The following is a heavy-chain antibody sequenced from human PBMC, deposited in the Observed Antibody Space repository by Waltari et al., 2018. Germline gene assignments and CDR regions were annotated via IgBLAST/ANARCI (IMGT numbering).Heavy chain of an antibody. CDR3: ARTLEKTYGGWYFDS. CDR1: GAFIERGSYY. J-gene: IGHJ4*02. D-gene: IGHD3-10*01. V-gene: IGHV4-61*02. CDR2: IYARGST. Sequence: QVQLQESGPGLVKPSQTLSLTCNVSGAFIERGSYYWSWVRQPAGRGLEWIGRIYARGSTNYNPSRKSRVTLSVTTSKNQVSLRLTSVTAADSAVYFCARTLEKTYGGWYFDSWGQGTRVTVSS.